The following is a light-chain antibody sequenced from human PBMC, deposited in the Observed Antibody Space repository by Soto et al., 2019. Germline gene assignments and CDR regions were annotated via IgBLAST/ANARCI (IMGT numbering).Light chain of an antibody. CDR3: SSYAGNDTLV. J-gene: IGLJ2*01. CDR1: SSDVGAHKY. V-gene: IGLV2-14*01. CDR2: EVS. Sequence: QSALTQPASVSGSPGQSITISCTGTSSDVGAHKYVSWYQQHPGKAPKLMIFEVSERPSGVPNRFSGSKSGNTASLTVSGLQAEDEADYYCSSYAGNDTLVFGGGTKVTVL.